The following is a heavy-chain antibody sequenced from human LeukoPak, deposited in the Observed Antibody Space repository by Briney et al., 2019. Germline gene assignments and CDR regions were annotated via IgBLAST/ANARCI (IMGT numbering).Heavy chain of an antibody. D-gene: IGHD6-13*01. CDR3: AGAYSAGWFSY. V-gene: IGHV3-33*01. Sequence: GGSLRLSCAASGFTFSSYAMHWVRQAPGKGLEWVAVIWYDGTNKYYADSVTGRFTISRDDSKNTLYFHMSGLRDDDTAIYYCAGAYSAGWFSYWGQGAPVIVSS. CDR1: GFTFSSYA. J-gene: IGHJ4*02. CDR2: IWYDGTNK.